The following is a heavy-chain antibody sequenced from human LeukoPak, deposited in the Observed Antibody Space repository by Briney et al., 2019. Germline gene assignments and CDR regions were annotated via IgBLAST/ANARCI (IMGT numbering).Heavy chain of an antibody. D-gene: IGHD6-19*01. J-gene: IGHJ4*02. CDR3: ARDREQWLVLRGFDY. Sequence: GGSLRLSCAASGFTFSSYWMNWVRQAPGKGLEWVANIKQDGSEKYYVDSVKGRFTISRDNATNSLYLQMNSLRAEDTAVYYCARDREQWLVLRGFDYWGQGTLVTVSS. CDR1: GFTFSSYW. CDR2: IKQDGSEK. V-gene: IGHV3-7*01.